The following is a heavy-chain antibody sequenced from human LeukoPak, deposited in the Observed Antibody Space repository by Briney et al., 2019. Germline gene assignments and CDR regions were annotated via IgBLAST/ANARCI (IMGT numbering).Heavy chain of an antibody. CDR1: GGSISTYY. D-gene: IGHD3/OR15-3a*01. J-gene: IGHJ4*02. Sequence: SETLSLTCTVSGGSISTYYWSWIRQPPGKGLEWIGNIYYSGSTNYNPSLKSRVTISVDTSKNQFSLRLTSVTAADTAVYYCARQTGSGLFILPGGQGTLVTVSS. CDR3: ARQTGSGLFILP. CDR2: IYYSGST. V-gene: IGHV4-59*08.